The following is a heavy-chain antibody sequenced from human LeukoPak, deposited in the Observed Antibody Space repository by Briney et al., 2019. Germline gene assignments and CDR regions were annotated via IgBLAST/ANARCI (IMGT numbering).Heavy chain of an antibody. CDR2: IRSKAYGGTT. V-gene: IGHV3-49*04. CDR1: GFTFGDYA. J-gene: IGHJ4*02. CDR3: TRPSGSYYENYFDY. D-gene: IGHD1-26*01. Sequence: GGSLRLSCTASGFTFGDYAMSWARQAPGKGLEWVGFIRSKAYGGTTEYAASVKGRFTISRDDSKSIAYLQMNSLKTEDTAVYYCTRPSGSYYENYFDYWGQGTLVTVSS.